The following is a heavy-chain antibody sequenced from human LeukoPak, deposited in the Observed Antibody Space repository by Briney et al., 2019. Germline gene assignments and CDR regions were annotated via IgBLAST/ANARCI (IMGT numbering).Heavy chain of an antibody. Sequence: PSETLSFTCAVYGGSFSGYYWSWIRQPPGKGLEWIGEINHSGSTNYNPSLKSRVTISVDTSKNQFSLKLSSVTAADTAVYYCARSRYGSGSFYFDYWGQGTLVTVSS. J-gene: IGHJ4*02. D-gene: IGHD3-10*01. CDR3: ARSRYGSGSFYFDY. V-gene: IGHV4-34*01. CDR2: INHSGST. CDR1: GGSFSGYY.